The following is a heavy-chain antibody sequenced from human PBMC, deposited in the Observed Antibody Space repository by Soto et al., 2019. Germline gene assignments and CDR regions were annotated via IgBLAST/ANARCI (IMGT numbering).Heavy chain of an antibody. D-gene: IGHD3-9*01. V-gene: IGHV3-53*04. J-gene: IGHJ4*02. CDR2: IYSGGST. CDR3: ARGYYYDILTGYYDY. Sequence: GGSLRLSCAASGFTVSSNYMSWVRQAPGKGLEWVSVIYSGGSTYYADSVKGRFTISRHNSKNTLYLQMNSLRAEDTAVYYCARGYYYDILTGYYDYWGQGTLVTVSS. CDR1: GFTVSSNY.